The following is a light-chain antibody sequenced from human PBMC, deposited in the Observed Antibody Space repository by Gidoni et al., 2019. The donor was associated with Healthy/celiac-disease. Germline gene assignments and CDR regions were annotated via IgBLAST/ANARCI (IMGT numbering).Light chain of an antibody. CDR3: QQSYSTLST. J-gene: IGKJ2*01. CDR1: QSISSY. CDR2: AAS. V-gene: IGKV1-39*01. Sequence: DIQMTQSPASLSASVGDRVTITCRASQSISSYLNWYQQKPGKAPKHLIYAASSLQSGVPSRFSGSGSVTDFTLTISSLQPEDFATYYCQQSYSTLSTFXPXTKLEIK.